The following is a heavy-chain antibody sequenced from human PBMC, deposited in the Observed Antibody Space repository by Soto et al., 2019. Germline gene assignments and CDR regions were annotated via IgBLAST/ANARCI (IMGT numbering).Heavy chain of an antibody. D-gene: IGHD3-22*01. CDR1: GGSISSGDDY. Sequence: QVQLQESGPGLVKPSQTLSLTCTVSGGSISSGDDYWSWIRQPPGKGLEWIGYIYYTGSTYYNPSLKSRVTISVDTSQNQSSLKLSSVTAADTAVYYCASDRSGDYYDSSGYPVGGMDVWGQGTTVTVSS. J-gene: IGHJ6*02. CDR3: ASDRSGDYYDSSGYPVGGMDV. CDR2: IYYTGST. V-gene: IGHV4-30-4*01.